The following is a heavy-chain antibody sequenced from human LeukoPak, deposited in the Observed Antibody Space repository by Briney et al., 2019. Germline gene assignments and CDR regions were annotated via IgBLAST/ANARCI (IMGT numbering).Heavy chain of an antibody. CDR1: GYTFTSYD. J-gene: IGHJ4*02. V-gene: IGHV1-8*01. CDR3: ARGSSLLLPTFDY. Sequence: GASVKVSCKASGYTFTSYDINWVRQATGQGLEWMGWMNPNSGNTGYAQKFQGRVTMTRDMSTSTVYMELSSLRSEDTAVYYCARGSSLLLPTFDYWGQGTLVTVSS. CDR2: MNPNSGNT. D-gene: IGHD3-22*01.